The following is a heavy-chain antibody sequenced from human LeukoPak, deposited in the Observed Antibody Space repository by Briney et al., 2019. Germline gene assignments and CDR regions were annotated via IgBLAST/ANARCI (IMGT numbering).Heavy chain of an antibody. CDR3: ARAAYCGGDCYSYPFDY. D-gene: IGHD2-21*02. V-gene: IGHV3-11*01. CDR1: GFTFSDYY. J-gene: IGHJ4*02. Sequence: GGSLRLSCAASGFTFSDYYMNWIRQAPGKGLEWISYIDFSGSSLYYADSVKGRFTISRDNAKNSLYLQMNSLRAEDTAVYYCARAAYCGGDCYSYPFDYWGQGTLVTVSS. CDR2: IDFSGSSL.